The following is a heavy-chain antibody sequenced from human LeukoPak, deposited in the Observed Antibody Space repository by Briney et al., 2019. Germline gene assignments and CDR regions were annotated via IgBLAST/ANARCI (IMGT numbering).Heavy chain of an antibody. D-gene: IGHD3/OR15-3a*01. Sequence: GGSLRLSCAASGFTFSGSAIHWVRQAPGKGLEWVANINQDVSEINYVDSVKGRFTISRDNGKNSLYLQMNSLRAEDTAVYYCARDLRTDSSFSPFDYWGQGTLVTVSS. J-gene: IGHJ4*02. V-gene: IGHV3-7*01. CDR1: GFTFSGSA. CDR2: INQDVSEI. CDR3: ARDLRTDSSFSPFDY.